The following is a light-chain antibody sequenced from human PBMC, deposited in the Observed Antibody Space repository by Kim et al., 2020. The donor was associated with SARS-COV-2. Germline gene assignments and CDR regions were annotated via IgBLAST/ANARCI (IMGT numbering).Light chain of an antibody. CDR2: RNN. J-gene: IGLJ1*01. V-gene: IGLV1-47*01. CDR1: SSNIGSNY. Sequence: TPVKGVTISGSGGSSNIGSNYVYWYQQLPGTAPKLLIYRNNQRPSGVPDRFSGSKSGTSASLAISGLRSEDEADYYCAAWDDSLKVFGTGTKVTVL. CDR3: AAWDDSLKV.